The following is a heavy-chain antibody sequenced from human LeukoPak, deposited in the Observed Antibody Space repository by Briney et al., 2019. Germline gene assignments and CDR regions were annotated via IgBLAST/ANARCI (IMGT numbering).Heavy chain of an antibody. J-gene: IGHJ1*01. D-gene: IGHD6-6*01. CDR1: GGTFSSYA. Sequence: ASVTVSCTASGGTFSSYAISWVRHAPGQGLEWMGGIIPIFGTANYAQKFQGRVTITTDESTSTAYMELSSLRSEDTAVYYCASRIEYSSSGAFQHWGQGTLVTVSS. CDR2: IIPIFGTA. V-gene: IGHV1-69*05. CDR3: ASRIEYSSSGAFQH.